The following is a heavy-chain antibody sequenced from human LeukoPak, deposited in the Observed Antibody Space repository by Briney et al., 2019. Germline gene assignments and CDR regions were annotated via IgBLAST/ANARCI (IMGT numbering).Heavy chain of an antibody. CDR3: ARDSSPIYSYGPFDY. CDR1: GYTFTSYA. D-gene: IGHD5-18*01. J-gene: IGHJ4*02. CDR2: INAGNGNT. V-gene: IGHV1-3*01. Sequence: ASVKVSCKASGYTFTSYAMHWVRQAPGQRLEWMGWINAGNGNTKYSQKFQGRVTITRDTSASTAYMELNSLRAEDTAVYYCARDSSPIYSYGPFDYWGQGTLVTVSS.